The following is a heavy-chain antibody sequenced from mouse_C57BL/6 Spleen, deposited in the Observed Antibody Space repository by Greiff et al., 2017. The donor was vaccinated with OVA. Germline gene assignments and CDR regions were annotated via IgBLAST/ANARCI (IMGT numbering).Heavy chain of an antibody. CDR2: ISYDGSN. V-gene: IGHV3-6*01. CDR1: GYSITSGYY. Sequence: EVKLQESGPGLVKPSQSLSLTCSVTGYSITSGYYWNWIRQFPGNKLEWMGYISYDGSNNYNPSLKNRISITRDTSKNQFFLKLNSVTTEDTATYYCARVQSYYYAMDYWGQGTSVTVSS. J-gene: IGHJ4*01. CDR3: ARVQSYYYAMDY.